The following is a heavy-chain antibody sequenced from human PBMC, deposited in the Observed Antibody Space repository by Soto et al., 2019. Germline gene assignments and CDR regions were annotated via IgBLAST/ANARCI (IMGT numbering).Heavy chain of an antibody. CDR3: ARGLGTTGTTSAFDI. CDR2: IWYDGSNK. D-gene: IGHD1-1*01. J-gene: IGHJ3*02. CDR1: GFTFSSYG. V-gene: IGHV3-33*01. Sequence: PGGSLRLSCAASGFTFSSYGMHWVRQAPGKGLEWVAVIWYDGSNKYYADSVKGRFTISRDNSKNTLYLQMNSLRAEDTAVYYCARGLGTTGTTSAFDIWGQGTMVTVSS.